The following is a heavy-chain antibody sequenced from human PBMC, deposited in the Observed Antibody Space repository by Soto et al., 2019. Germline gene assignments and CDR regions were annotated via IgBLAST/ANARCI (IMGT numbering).Heavy chain of an antibody. D-gene: IGHD1-26*01. J-gene: IGHJ4*02. CDR1: GFTFSSYA. Sequence: GESLKISCAASGFTFSSYAMHWVRQAPGKGLEWVAVISYDGSNKYYADSVKGRFTISRDNSKNTLYLQMNSLRAEDTAVYYCARASSGSYDEGFDYWGQGTLVTVSS. CDR3: ARASSGSYDEGFDY. V-gene: IGHV3-30-3*01. CDR2: ISYDGSNK.